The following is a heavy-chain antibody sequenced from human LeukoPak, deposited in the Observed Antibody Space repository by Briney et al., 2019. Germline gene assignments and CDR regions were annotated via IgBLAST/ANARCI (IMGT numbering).Heavy chain of an antibody. D-gene: IGHD2-2*01. J-gene: IGHJ4*02. V-gene: IGHV3-7*01. CDR1: GFTFSSYW. CDR3: ARVDWPVWSSTSRLGPLDY. CDR2: IKQDGSEK. Sequence: GGSLRLSCAASGFTFSSYWMSWVRQAPGKGLEWVANIKQDGSEKYYVDSVKGRFTISRDNAKNSLYLQMNSLRAEDTAVYYCARVDWPVWSSTSRLGPLDYWGQGTLVTVSS.